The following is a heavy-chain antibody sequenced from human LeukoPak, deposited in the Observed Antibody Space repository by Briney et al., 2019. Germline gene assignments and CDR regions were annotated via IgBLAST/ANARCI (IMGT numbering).Heavy chain of an antibody. D-gene: IGHD3-22*01. CDR2: IIPIFGTA. V-gene: IGHV1-69*13. J-gene: IGHJ5*02. Sequence: SVKVSCKASGGTFSSYAISWVRQAPGQGPEWMGGIIPIFGTANYAQKFQGRVTITADESTSTAYMELSSLRSEDTAVYYCARVDYYDSSGCPLNWFDPWGQGTLVTVSS. CDR1: GGTFSSYA. CDR3: ARVDYYDSSGCPLNWFDP.